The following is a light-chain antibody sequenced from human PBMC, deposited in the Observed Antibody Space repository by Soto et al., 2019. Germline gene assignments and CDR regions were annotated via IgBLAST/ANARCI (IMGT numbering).Light chain of an antibody. CDR3: QQYSRYPLT. J-gene: IGKJ4*01. Sequence: EFVGTQSPGTLSLSPKARATLSCRASQSVRNSYLAWYQQKPGQAPRLLIYDASSRATGIPDRFSGSGSGTDFTLTISRLEPEDFAVYYCQQYSRYPLTFGGGTKVDIK. CDR2: DAS. CDR1: QSVRNSY. V-gene: IGKV3-20*01.